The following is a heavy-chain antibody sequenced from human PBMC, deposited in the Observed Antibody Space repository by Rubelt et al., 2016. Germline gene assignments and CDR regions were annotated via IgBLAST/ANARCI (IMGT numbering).Heavy chain of an antibody. V-gene: IGHV3-7*01. CDR2: INQDGSEK. J-gene: IGHJ3*02. D-gene: IGHD5-18*01. CDR1: GFTSSTYW. CDR3: ARNPRGHTYVGAFDI. Sequence: EVRLVESGGGLVQPGGSLRLSCAASGFTSSTYWMSWVRQAPGKGLEWVANINQDGSEKSYVDSVKGRFTISRDNAKNSLYLQMNSLRAEDTAGYYCARNPRGHTYVGAFDIWGQGTMVTVSS.